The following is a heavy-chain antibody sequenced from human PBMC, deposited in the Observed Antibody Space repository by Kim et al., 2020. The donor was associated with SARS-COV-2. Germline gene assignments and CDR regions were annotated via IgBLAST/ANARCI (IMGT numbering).Heavy chain of an antibody. Sequence: LKSRVTISVDTSKNQFSLKLSSVTAADTAVYYCARGRRGNYNWNYSGMGYWGQGTLVTVSS. J-gene: IGHJ4*02. D-gene: IGHD1-7*01. V-gene: IGHV4-34*01. CDR3: ARGRRGNYNWNYSGMGY.